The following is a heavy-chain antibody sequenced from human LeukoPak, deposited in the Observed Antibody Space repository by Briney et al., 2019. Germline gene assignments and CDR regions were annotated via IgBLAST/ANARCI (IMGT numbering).Heavy chain of an antibody. V-gene: IGHV3-30*02. CDR2: IRYDGSNK. J-gene: IGHJ4*02. Sequence: GGSLRLSCAASGFIFNTQGVHWVRQAPGKGLEWVSFIRYDGSNKFYADSVKGRFTISRDNSKNTLYLQMNSLRAEDTAVYYCAKEWELLSLDYWGQGTLVTVSS. CDR1: GFIFNTQG. CDR3: AKEWELLSLDY. D-gene: IGHD1-26*01.